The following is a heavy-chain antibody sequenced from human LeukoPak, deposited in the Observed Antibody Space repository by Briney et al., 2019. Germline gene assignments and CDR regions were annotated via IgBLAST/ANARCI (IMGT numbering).Heavy chain of an antibody. V-gene: IGHV1-46*01. Sequence: ASVKVSCKASGYTFTSYYMHCVRQAPGQGLEWMGIINPSGGSTSYAQKFQGRVTMTRDMSTSTVYMELSSLRSEDTAVYYCARGSDSSGYPYYYMDVWGKGTTVTVSS. CDR3: ARGSDSSGYPYYYMDV. CDR1: GYTFTSYY. J-gene: IGHJ6*03. CDR2: INPSGGST. D-gene: IGHD3-22*01.